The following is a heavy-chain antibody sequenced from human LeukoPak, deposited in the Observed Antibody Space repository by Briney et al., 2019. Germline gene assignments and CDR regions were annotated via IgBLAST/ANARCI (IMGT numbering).Heavy chain of an antibody. J-gene: IGHJ3*02. Sequence: ASVKVSCKASGYTFTTYNINWVRQAPGQGLEWMGWISGYNGNTNYAQKLQGRVTMTTNTSTSTAYMDLRSLRSDDTAVYYCARNRWEPYHNDAFDIWGQGTMVTVSS. CDR2: ISGYNGNT. CDR1: GYTFTTYN. CDR3: ARNRWEPYHNDAFDI. D-gene: IGHD1-26*01. V-gene: IGHV1-18*01.